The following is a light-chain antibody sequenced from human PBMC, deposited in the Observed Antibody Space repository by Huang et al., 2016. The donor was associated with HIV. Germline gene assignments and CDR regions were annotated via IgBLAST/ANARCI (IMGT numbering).Light chain of an antibody. Sequence: DIQMTQSPSSLSASVGDRVTITCRSSQNINNFLNWYQQKPGKAPKHLIHAASSLESGVPSRFTGSGSATDFTLTISGLRPDDFATYYCQQTYSTPLFTFGPGTKVDI. V-gene: IGKV1-39*01. CDR2: AAS. J-gene: IGKJ3*01. CDR3: QQTYSTPLFT. CDR1: QNINNF.